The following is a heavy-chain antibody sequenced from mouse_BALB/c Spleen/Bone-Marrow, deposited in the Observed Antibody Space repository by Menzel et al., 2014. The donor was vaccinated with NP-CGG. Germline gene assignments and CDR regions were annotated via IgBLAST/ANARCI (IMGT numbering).Heavy chain of an antibody. J-gene: IGHJ3*01. CDR1: GFTFNSYG. Sequence: EVMLVESGGGLVKSGGSLKLSCAASGFTFNSYGMSWVRQTPEKRLEWVATISGGSYTFYPDSVKGRFTISRDNAKNNLYLQLSSLRSEDTALYYCARHAYYDQTEVSFVYWGQGTLVTVSA. V-gene: IGHV5-9-2*01. CDR2: ISGGSYT. D-gene: IGHD2-4*01. CDR3: ARHAYYDQTEVSFVY.